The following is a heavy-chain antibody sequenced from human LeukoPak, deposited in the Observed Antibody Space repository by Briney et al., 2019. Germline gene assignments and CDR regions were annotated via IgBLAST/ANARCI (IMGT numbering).Heavy chain of an antibody. D-gene: IGHD1-26*01. CDR1: GFTFSSYG. CDR2: IWYDGSNK. J-gene: IGHJ4*02. CDR3: ARDRGSYWDGGNDY. V-gene: IGHV3-33*01. Sequence: PGRSLRLSCAASGFTFSSYGMHWVRQAPGKGLGWVAVIWYDGSNKYYADSVKGRFTISRDNSKNTLYLQMNSLRAEDTAVYYCARDRGSYWDGGNDYWGQGTLVTVSS.